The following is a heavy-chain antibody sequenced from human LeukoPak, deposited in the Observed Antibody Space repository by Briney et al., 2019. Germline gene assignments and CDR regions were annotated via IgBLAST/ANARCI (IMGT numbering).Heavy chain of an antibody. Sequence: GSSVKVSCKASGGTFSSYAISWVRQAPGQGLEWMGRIIPILGIANYAQKFQGRVTITADKSTSTAYMEPSSLRSEDTAVYYCARSTVTTVLCDYWGQGTLVTVSS. D-gene: IGHD4-17*01. CDR1: GGTFSSYA. V-gene: IGHV1-69*04. J-gene: IGHJ4*02. CDR2: IIPILGIA. CDR3: ARSTVTTVLCDY.